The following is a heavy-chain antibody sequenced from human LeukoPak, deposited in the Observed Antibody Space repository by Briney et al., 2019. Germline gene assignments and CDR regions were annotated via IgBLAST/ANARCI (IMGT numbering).Heavy chain of an antibody. J-gene: IGHJ4*02. Sequence: GGSLRLSCAASGSTFSTYDMSWVRQAPGKGLEWVSAISGSGVYTYHADSVKGRFTISRDNSKNTLYLQMNSLRAEDTAVYYCAKRISGYTFDSWGQGTLVTVSS. CDR1: GSTFSTYD. D-gene: IGHD3-22*01. CDR2: ISGSGVYT. V-gene: IGHV3-23*01. CDR3: AKRISGYTFDS.